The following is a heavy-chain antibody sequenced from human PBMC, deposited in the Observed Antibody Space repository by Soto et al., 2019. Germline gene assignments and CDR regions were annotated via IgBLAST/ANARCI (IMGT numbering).Heavy chain of an antibody. D-gene: IGHD4-4*01. CDR2: ISWSGDNM. Sequence: QLVESGGGLVQPGRSLRLSCAASGFTFDDYAMHWVRQAPGKGLEWVSGISWSGDNMAYADSVKGRFITSRDNVKNSLYLQMNRLRVEDTALYHCVKVSYSSLTTLGSAFDVWGQGTRVTVS. CDR1: GFTFDDYA. J-gene: IGHJ3*01. CDR3: VKVSYSSLTTLGSAFDV. V-gene: IGHV3-9*01.